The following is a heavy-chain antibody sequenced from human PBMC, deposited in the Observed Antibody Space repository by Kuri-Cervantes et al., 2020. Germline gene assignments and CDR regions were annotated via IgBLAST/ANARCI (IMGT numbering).Heavy chain of an antibody. Sequence: PETLSLTCTVSGGSISSSSYYWGWIRQPPGKGLEWIGSIYYSGSTYYNPSLKSRVTISVDTSKNQFSLKLSSVTAADTAVYYCARRLAAAGNWFDPWGQGTLVTRLL. CDR2: IYYSGST. J-gene: IGHJ5*02. V-gene: IGHV4-39*01. D-gene: IGHD6-13*01. CDR3: ARRLAAAGNWFDP. CDR1: GGSISSSSYY.